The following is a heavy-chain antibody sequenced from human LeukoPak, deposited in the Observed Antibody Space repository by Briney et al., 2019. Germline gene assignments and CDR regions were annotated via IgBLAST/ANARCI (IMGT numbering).Heavy chain of an antibody. CDR2: IYYSGST. Sequence: PSETLSLTCTVSGGSISSYYWGWIRQPPGKGLEWIGSIYYSGSTYYNPSLKSRVTISVDTSKNQFSLKLSSVTAADTAVYYCARHLRVLGYYYDSSGYFDWGQGTLVTVSS. CDR1: GGSISSYY. J-gene: IGHJ4*02. D-gene: IGHD3-22*01. CDR3: ARHLRVLGYYYDSSGYFD. V-gene: IGHV4-39*01.